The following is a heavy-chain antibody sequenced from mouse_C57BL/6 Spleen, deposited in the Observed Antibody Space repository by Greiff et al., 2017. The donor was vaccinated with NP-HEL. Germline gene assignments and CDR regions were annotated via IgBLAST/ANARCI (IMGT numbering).Heavy chain of an antibody. CDR3: ARRDHSNYDY. D-gene: IGHD2-5*01. V-gene: IGHV1-50*01. J-gene: IGHJ2*01. CDR2: IDPSDSYT. CDR1: GYTFTSYW. Sequence: QVQLQQPGAELVKPGASVKLSCKASGYTFTSYWMQWVKQRPGQGLEWIGEIDPSDSYTNYNQKFKGKATLTVDTSSSTAYMQLSSLTSEDSAVYYCARRDHSNYDYWGQGTTLTVSS.